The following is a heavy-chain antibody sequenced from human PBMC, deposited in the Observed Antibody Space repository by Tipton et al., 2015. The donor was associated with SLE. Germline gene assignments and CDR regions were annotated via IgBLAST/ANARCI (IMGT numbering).Heavy chain of an antibody. D-gene: IGHD3-3*01. Sequence: SLRLSCTASGFTFGDYAMSWFRQAPGKGLEWLGFIRSKAYGGTTEYAASVKGRFTISRDDSKSIAYLQMNSLKTEDTAVYYCTRDPSYYDFWSGPYYFDYWGQGTLVTVSS. J-gene: IGHJ4*02. CDR2: IRSKAYGGTT. CDR3: TRDPSYYDFWSGPYYFDY. V-gene: IGHV3-49*03. CDR1: GFTFGDYA.